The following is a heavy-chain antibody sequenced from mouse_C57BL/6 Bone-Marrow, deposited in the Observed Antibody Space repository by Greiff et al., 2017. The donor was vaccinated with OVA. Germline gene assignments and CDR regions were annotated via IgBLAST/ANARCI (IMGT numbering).Heavy chain of an antibody. CDR1: GYTFTSYW. J-gene: IGHJ4*01. Sequence: VQLQQPGAELVKPGASVKLSCKASGYTFTSYWMQWVKQRPGQGLEWIGEIDPSDSYTNYNQKFKGKATLTVDTSSSTAYMQLSSLTSEDSAVYYCARPHYYGSSYDAMDYWGQGTSVTVSS. CDR2: IDPSDSYT. V-gene: IGHV1-50*01. D-gene: IGHD1-1*01. CDR3: ARPHYYGSSYDAMDY.